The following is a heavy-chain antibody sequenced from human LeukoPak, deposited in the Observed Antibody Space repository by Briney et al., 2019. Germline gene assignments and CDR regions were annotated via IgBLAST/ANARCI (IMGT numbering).Heavy chain of an antibody. CDR3: ARVKSYYYDTSDRDAFDI. Sequence: ASVKVSCKASGYTFTSHFMHWVRQAPGQGLEWMGIINPRGGSTSYTQKFQGRVTMTRDTSTSTVYMELSSLRSEDTAVYYCARVKSYYYDTSDRDAFDIWGQGTMVTVSS. V-gene: IGHV1-46*01. J-gene: IGHJ3*02. CDR2: INPRGGST. CDR1: GYTFTSHF. D-gene: IGHD3-22*01.